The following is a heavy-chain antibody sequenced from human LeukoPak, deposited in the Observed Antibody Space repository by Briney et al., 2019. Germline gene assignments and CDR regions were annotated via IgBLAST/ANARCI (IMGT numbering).Heavy chain of an antibody. D-gene: IGHD5-12*01. CDR3: ATSWGIYSEDY. Sequence: PETLSLTCTVSGGSISSSSYYWGWIRQPPGKGLEWIGTIYYSGSTFYNPSLKSRVTISIDTSKNQFSLKLSSVTAADTSVYYCATSWGIYSEDYWGQGTLVTVSS. CDR2: IYYSGST. J-gene: IGHJ4*02. CDR1: GGSISSSSYY. V-gene: IGHV4-39*01.